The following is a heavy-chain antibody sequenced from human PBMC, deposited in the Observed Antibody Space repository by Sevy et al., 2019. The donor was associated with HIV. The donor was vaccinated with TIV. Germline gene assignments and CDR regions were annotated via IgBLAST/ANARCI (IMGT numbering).Heavy chain of an antibody. CDR3: ARGLPRYCSGGSCPFSY. J-gene: IGHJ4*02. CDR1: GFTVSSNY. Sequence: GGSLRLSCAASGFTVSSNYMSWVRQAPGKGLEWVSVIYSGGSTYYGDSVKGRFTISRDNSKNTQYLQMNSLRAEDTAGYYCARGLPRYCSGGSCPFSYWGQGTLVTVSS. D-gene: IGHD2-15*01. CDR2: IYSGGST. V-gene: IGHV3-53*01.